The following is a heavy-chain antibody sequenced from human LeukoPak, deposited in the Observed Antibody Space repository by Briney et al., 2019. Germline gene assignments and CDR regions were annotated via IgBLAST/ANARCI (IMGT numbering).Heavy chain of an antibody. CDR1: GFTLRSSA. Sequence: GGSLRLSCAASGFTLRSSAMSWVRQAPGKGLEWVSAISGDGGTISYAASVRGRFTISRDNAKNTLFLQMSSLRAEDTAVYYCAKDYYYDSSGSWGYWGQGTLVTVSS. J-gene: IGHJ4*02. CDR2: ISGDGGTI. CDR3: AKDYYYDSSGSWGY. V-gene: IGHV3-23*01. D-gene: IGHD3-22*01.